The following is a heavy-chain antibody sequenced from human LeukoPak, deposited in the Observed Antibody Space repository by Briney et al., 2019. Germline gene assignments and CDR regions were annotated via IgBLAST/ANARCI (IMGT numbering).Heavy chain of an antibody. CDR2: INHSGST. D-gene: IGHD3-16*01. CDR3: ARGKGITFGGVMVC. CDR1: GGSFSGYY. J-gene: IGHJ4*02. Sequence: PSETLSLTCAVYGGSFSGYYWSWIRQPPGKGLEWIGEINHSGSTNYNPSLKSRVTISVDTSKNQFSLKLSSVTAADTAVYYCARGKGITFGGVMVCWGQGTLVTVSS. V-gene: IGHV4-34*01.